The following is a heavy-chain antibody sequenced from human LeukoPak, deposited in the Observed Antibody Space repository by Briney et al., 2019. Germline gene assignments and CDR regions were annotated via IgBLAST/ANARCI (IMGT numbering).Heavy chain of an antibody. CDR2: INPNSGGT. J-gene: IGHJ6*02. CDR3: AGEYYDFWSGPNSYYYGMDV. CDR1: GYTFTGFY. Sequence: ASVKVSCKASGYTFTGFYMHWVRQAPGQGLEWMGWINPNSGGTNYAQKFQGWVTMTRDTSISTAYMELSRLRSDDTAVYYCAGEYYDFWSGPNSYYYGMDVWGQGTTVTVSS. V-gene: IGHV1-2*04. D-gene: IGHD3-3*01.